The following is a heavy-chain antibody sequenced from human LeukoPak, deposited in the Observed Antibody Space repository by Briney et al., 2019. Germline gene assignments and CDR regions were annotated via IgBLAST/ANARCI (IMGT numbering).Heavy chain of an antibody. D-gene: IGHD6-19*01. Sequence: PGGSLRLSCAASGFTFSSYGMHWVRQAPGKGLEWVAVIRYDGSNKYYADSVKGRFTISRDNSKNTLYLQMNSLRAEDTAVYYCARDPGSGWHYYFDYWGQGTLVTVSS. V-gene: IGHV3-33*01. CDR1: GFTFSSYG. CDR3: ARDPGSGWHYYFDY. J-gene: IGHJ4*02. CDR2: IRYDGSNK.